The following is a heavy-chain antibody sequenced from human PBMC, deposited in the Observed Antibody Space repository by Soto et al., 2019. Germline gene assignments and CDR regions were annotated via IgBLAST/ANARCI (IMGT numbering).Heavy chain of an antibody. V-gene: IGHV4-59*01. CDR3: AREVPATHNWFDP. D-gene: IGHD2-15*01. CDR2: IYYSGST. CDR1: GGSISSYY. Sequence: SETLSLTCTVSGGSISSYYWSWIRQPPGKGLEWIGYIYYSGSTNYNPSLKSRVTRSVDTSKNQFSLKLSSVTAADTAVYYCAREVPATHNWFDPWGQGTLVTVSS. J-gene: IGHJ5*02.